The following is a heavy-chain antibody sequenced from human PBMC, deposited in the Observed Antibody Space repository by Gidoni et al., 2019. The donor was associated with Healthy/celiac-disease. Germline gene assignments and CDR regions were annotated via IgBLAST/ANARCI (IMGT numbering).Heavy chain of an antibody. CDR3: ARDRDYGGNWYYFDY. J-gene: IGHJ4*02. V-gene: IGHV3-48*03. Sequence: EVQLVESGGGLVQPGGSLILSCAASGFPFSSYEMNWVRQAPGKGLEWVSDSSSSGSTIYYADSVKGRFTISRDNAKNSLYLQMNSLRAEDTAVYYCARDRDYGGNWYYFDYWGQGTLVTVSS. D-gene: IGHD4-17*01. CDR1: GFPFSSYE. CDR2: SSSSGSTI.